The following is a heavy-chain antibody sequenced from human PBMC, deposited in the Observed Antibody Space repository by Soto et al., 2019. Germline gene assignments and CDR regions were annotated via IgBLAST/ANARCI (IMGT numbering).Heavy chain of an antibody. J-gene: IGHJ6*02. D-gene: IGHD2-2*01. CDR2: INAGNGYT. V-gene: IGHV1-3*01. Sequence: QVQLVQSGAEVKKPGASVKVSCKASGYTFTSYAMHWVRQAPGQRLEWMGWINAGNGYTKYSQKFQGRVTITRDTSASTAYMELSILRSEDTAVYYCARVVPAAMNYYYYGMDVWGQGTTVTVSS. CDR1: GYTFTSYA. CDR3: ARVVPAAMNYYYYGMDV.